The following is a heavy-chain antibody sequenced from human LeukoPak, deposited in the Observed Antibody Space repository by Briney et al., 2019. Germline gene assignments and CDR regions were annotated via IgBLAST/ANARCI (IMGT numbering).Heavy chain of an antibody. CDR1: GGSISSYY. CDR2: IYTSGST. J-gene: IGHJ5*02. D-gene: IGHD6-6*01. V-gene: IGHV4-4*09. CDR3: ARHFYSSSSTWFDP. Sequence: SETLSLTCTVSGGSISSYYWSWIRQPPGKGLEWIGYIYTSGSTNYNPSLKSRVTISVDTFKNQFSLKLSSVTAADTAVYYCARHFYSSSSTWFDPWGQGTLVTVSS.